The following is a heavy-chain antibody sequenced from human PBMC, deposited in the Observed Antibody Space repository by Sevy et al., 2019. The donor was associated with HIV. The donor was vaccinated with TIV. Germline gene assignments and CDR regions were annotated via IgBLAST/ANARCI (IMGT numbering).Heavy chain of an antibody. Sequence: GGSLRLSCTGSGFNIADYYMTWVRQAPGKGLDWVGFIITKKHGGTPEYGASVKGRFTIARDDSKNTIYLQMHSLKTEDTGIYYCARHAREAWRGSGVYYNVTDGFDPWGQGTLVTVSS. CDR3: ARHAREAWRGSGVYYNVTDGFDP. D-gene: IGHD3-10*01. CDR1: GFNIADYY. V-gene: IGHV3-49*04. J-gene: IGHJ5*02. CDR2: IITKKHGGTP.